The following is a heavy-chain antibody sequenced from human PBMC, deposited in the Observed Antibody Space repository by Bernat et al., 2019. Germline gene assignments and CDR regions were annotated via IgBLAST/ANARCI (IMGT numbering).Heavy chain of an antibody. J-gene: IGHJ4*02. CDR2: INWNGGST. Sequence: EVQLVESGGGVVRPGGSLRLSCAASGFTFDDYGMSWVRQAPGKGLEWVSGINWNGGSTGYADSVKGRFTISRDNAKNSLYLQMNSLRAEDTALYYCASDRDTYYDMLTGYSPFDYWGQGTLVTVSS. D-gene: IGHD3-9*01. CDR1: GFTFDDYG. V-gene: IGHV3-20*04. CDR3: ASDRDTYYDMLTGYSPFDY.